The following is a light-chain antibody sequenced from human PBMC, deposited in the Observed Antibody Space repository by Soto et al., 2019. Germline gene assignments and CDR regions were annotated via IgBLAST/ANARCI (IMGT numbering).Light chain of an antibody. CDR1: QSLLANWNNKNC. J-gene: IGKJ2*01. V-gene: IGKV4-1*01. CDR2: WAS. Sequence: DIVMTQSPDSLAVSLGERATINCKSSQSLLANWNNKNCLAWYQHKPGQPPKMLILWASTRESGVPDRFSGSGSGTDFTLTISSLQAEDAAVYYCQHFFSPPFPFGQGTKLEIK. CDR3: QHFFSPPFP.